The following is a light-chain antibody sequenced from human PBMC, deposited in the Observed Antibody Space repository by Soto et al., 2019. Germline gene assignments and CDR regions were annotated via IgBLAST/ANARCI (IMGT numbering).Light chain of an antibody. CDR1: SSDVGGYNY. CDR3: SSYTSSSTPVV. V-gene: IGLV2-14*01. CDR2: DVS. J-gene: IGLJ2*01. Sequence: QSVLTQPASVTGSPGQAITISSTGTSSDVGGYNYVSWYQQHPGKAPKVMIYDVSNRPSGVSNRLSGSKSGNTASLTISGLQAEDEADYYCSSYTSSSTPVVFGGGTKVTVL.